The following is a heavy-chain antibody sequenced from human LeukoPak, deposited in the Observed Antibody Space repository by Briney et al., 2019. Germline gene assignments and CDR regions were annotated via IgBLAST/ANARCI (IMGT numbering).Heavy chain of an antibody. Sequence: PGGSLSRSCAASGFTFNNAWMSWVRQAPGKGLDWVGRIKSKTDGWTTDYAAPVKGRFSISRDDSKTTLYLQMNSLKTEDTALHYCTTDWIQLWLGGYAAFDYWGQGTPVTVSS. CDR2: IKSKTDGWTT. J-gene: IGHJ4*02. CDR3: TTDWIQLWLGGYAAFDY. D-gene: IGHD5-18*01. CDR1: GFTFNNAW. V-gene: IGHV3-15*01.